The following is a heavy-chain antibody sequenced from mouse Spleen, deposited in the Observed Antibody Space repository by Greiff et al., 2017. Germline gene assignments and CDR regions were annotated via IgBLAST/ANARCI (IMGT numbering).Heavy chain of an antibody. Sequence: VQLQESGAELVRPGASVTLSCKASGYTFTDYEMHWVKQTPVHGLEWIGAIDPETGGTAYNQKFKGKAILTADKSSSTAYMELRSLTSEDSAVYYCTGNTPTRFAYWGQGTLVTVSA. CDR1: GYTFTDYE. CDR3: TGNTPTRFAY. D-gene: IGHD5-2*01. V-gene: IGHV1-15*01. CDR2: IDPETGGT. J-gene: IGHJ3*01.